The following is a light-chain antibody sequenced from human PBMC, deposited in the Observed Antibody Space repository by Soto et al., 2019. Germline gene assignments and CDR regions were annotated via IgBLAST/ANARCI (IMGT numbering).Light chain of an antibody. V-gene: IGKV3-20*01. CDR3: QQYGSSPPVT. Sequence: EIVLTQSPGTLSLSPGERATLSCRASQSVSSSYLAWYQQKPGQAPRLLIYGASSRATGIPDRFSGSGSGTDITLTISRLEPEYFAVYYCQQYGSSPPVTFGGGTRVEIK. CDR2: GAS. CDR1: QSVSSSY. J-gene: IGKJ4*01.